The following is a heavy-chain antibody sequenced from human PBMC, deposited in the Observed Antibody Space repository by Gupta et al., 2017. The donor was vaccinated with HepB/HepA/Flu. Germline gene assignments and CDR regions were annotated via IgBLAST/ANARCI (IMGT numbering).Heavy chain of an antibody. Sequence: QVQLVQSGAAVKKPGASVKVSCKASGYTFTSYAMHWVRQAPGQRLEWMGWINAGNGNTKYSQKFQGRVTITRDTSASTAYMELSSLRSEDTAVYYCASGELVVVPAATPYYGMDVWGQGTTVTVSS. CDR2: INAGNGNT. D-gene: IGHD2-2*01. V-gene: IGHV1-3*01. CDR3: ASGELVVVPAATPYYGMDV. J-gene: IGHJ6*02. CDR1: GYTFTSYA.